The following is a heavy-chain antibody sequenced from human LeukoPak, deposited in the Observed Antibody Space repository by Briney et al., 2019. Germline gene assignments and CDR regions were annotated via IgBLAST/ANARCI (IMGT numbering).Heavy chain of an antibody. Sequence: ASVKVSCKASGYTFTSYDINWVRHATGQGLEWMGWMSPNSGDTGYSQKFQGRVTMTTDTSTSTAYMELRSLRSDDTAVYYCARDYCSGGSCYSGGWFDPWGQGTLVTVSS. D-gene: IGHD2-15*01. CDR2: MSPNSGDT. CDR3: ARDYCSGGSCYSGGWFDP. CDR1: GYTFTSYD. V-gene: IGHV1-8*01. J-gene: IGHJ5*02.